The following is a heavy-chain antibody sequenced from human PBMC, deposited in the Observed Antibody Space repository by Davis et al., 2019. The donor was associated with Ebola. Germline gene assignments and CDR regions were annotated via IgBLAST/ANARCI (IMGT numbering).Heavy chain of an antibody. CDR2: MNPNSGNT. CDR1: GYTFTSYD. CDR3: ASITMVQGGPRRRGERMDV. V-gene: IGHV1-8*03. Sequence: ASVKVSCKASGYTFTSYDINWVRQATGQGLEWMGWMNPNSGNTGYAQKFQGRVTITRNTSISTAYMELSSLRSEDTAVYYCASITMVQGGPRRRGERMDVWGQGTTVTVSS. J-gene: IGHJ6*02. D-gene: IGHD3-10*01.